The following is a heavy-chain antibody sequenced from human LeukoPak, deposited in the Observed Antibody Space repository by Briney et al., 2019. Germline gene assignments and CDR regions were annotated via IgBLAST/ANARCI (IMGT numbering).Heavy chain of an antibody. CDR3: ARSAGGTVDY. D-gene: IGHD6-13*01. CDR1: GDSVSSNSDA. Sequence: SQTLSLTCAIYGDSVSSNSDAWNWIRQSPSRGLEWLGRTYYRSKWYNDYAVSVKGRITINPDTSRNQFSLHLNSVTPEDTAVYYCARSAGGTVDYWGQGTLVTVSS. J-gene: IGHJ4*02. V-gene: IGHV6-1*01. CDR2: TYYRSKWYN.